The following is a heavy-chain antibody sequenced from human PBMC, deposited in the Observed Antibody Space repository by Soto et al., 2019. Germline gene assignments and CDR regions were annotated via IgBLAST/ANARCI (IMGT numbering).Heavy chain of an antibody. CDR3: AKVKRAVADYL. CDR1: GFTFSTYA. Sequence: EVQLLESGGGLVQPGGSLRLSCAASGFTFSTYAMSWVRQAPGKGLEWVSAISPSGGNTYYADSVKGRFTISRDDSKNTLYLQMNSLRAEDTAVYYCAKVKRAVADYLWGQGTLVTVSS. D-gene: IGHD6-19*01. CDR2: ISPSGGNT. V-gene: IGHV3-23*01. J-gene: IGHJ5*02.